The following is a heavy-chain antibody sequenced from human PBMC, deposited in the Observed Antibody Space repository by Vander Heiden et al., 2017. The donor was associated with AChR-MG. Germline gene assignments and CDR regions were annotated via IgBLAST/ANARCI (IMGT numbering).Heavy chain of an antibody. CDR2: INHSGST. J-gene: IGHJ6*02. D-gene: IGHD3-3*01. CDR3: ARASITSCGVNNYGMDV. CDR1: GGSFSGYY. Sequence: QVQLQQWGAGLLKPSETLSLTCAVYGGSFSGYYWSWIRQPPGKGLEWIGEINHSGSTNYNPSLKRRVTISVDTSKNQFSLKLSSVTAADTAVYYCARASITSCGVNNYGMDVWGQGTTVTVSS. V-gene: IGHV4-34*01.